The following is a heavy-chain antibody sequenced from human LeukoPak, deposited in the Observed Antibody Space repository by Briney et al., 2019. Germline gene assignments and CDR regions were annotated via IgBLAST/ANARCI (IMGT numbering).Heavy chain of an antibody. CDR2: ISYDGSNK. D-gene: IGHD3-10*01. CDR1: GFTFSSYG. V-gene: IGHV3-30*03. Sequence: PGGSLRLSCAASGFTFSSYGMHWVRQAPGKGLEWVAVISYDGSNKYYADSVKGRFTISRDNSKNTLYLQTNSLRAEDTALYYCARGQYSGRGGYFDYWGQGTLVTVSS. J-gene: IGHJ4*02. CDR3: ARGQYSGRGGYFDY.